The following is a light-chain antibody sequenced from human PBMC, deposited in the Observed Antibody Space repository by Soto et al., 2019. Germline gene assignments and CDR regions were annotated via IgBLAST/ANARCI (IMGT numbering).Light chain of an antibody. V-gene: IGLV2-14*03. CDR3: SSNTVSSTLV. CDR1: SSDFGDYNY. J-gene: IGLJ3*02. Sequence: QSALTQPASVSGSPGQSITISCTGTSSDFGDYNYVSWYQQYPGKAPKLIIFDVNNRPSGVSNRFSGSSSGTAASLTISGLQAEYEADYYCSSNTVSSTLVFGGGTQLTVL. CDR2: DVN.